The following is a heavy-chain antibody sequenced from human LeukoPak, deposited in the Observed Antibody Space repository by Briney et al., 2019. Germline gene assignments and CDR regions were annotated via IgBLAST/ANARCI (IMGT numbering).Heavy chain of an antibody. CDR3: AASDYYGSGSYYNARKGAFDI. CDR2: ISAYNGNT. CDR1: GYTFTSYG. J-gene: IGHJ3*02. D-gene: IGHD3-10*01. V-gene: IGHV1-18*01. Sequence: ASVKVSCKASGYTFTSYGISWLRQAPGQGLEWMGWISAYNGNTNYAQKLQGRVTMTTDTSTSTAYMELRSLRSDDTAVYYCAASDYYGSGSYYNARKGAFDIWGQGTMVTVSS.